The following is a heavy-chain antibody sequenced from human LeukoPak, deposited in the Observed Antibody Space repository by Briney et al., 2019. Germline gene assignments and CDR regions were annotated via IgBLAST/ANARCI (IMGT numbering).Heavy chain of an antibody. CDR2: IYYSGST. D-gene: IGHD3-22*01. Sequence: SETLSLTCTVSGGSISSYYWSWIRQPPGKGLEWIGYIYYSGSTNYNPSLKSRVTISVDTSKNQFSLKLSSVTAADTAVYYCARGERSTYYYDSSGYYLFDYWGQGTLVTVSS. J-gene: IGHJ4*02. CDR3: ARGERSTYYYDSSGYYLFDY. V-gene: IGHV4-59*01. CDR1: GGSISSYY.